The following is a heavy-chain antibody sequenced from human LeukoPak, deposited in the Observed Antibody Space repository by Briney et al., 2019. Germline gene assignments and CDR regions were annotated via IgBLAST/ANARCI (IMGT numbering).Heavy chain of an antibody. CDR3: AKATTTTSYMDV. D-gene: IGHD1-14*01. Sequence: GGSLRLPCAASGFTFDDYAMHWVRQAPGKGLEWVSGISWNSGSIGYADPVKGRFTISRDNAKNSLYLQMNSLRAEDMALYYCAKATTTTSYMDVWGKGTTVTVSS. V-gene: IGHV3-9*03. J-gene: IGHJ6*03. CDR2: ISWNSGSI. CDR1: GFTFDDYA.